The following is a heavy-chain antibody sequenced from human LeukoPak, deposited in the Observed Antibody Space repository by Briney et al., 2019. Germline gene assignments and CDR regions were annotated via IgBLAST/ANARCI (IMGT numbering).Heavy chain of an antibody. Sequence: GGSLRLSCAASGFTFSSYSMNWVRQAPGKGLEWVSSISSSSSYIYYADSVKGRFTISRDNAKNSLYLQMNSLRAEDTAVYYCARGDRLAAAGNYWGQGTLVTVSS. D-gene: IGHD6-13*01. J-gene: IGHJ4*02. CDR3: ARGDRLAAAGNY. CDR1: GFTFSSYS. CDR2: ISSSSSYI. V-gene: IGHV3-21*01.